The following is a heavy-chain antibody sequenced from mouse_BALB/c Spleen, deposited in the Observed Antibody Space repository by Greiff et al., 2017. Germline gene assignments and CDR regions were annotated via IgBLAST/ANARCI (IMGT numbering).Heavy chain of an antibody. CDR2: INPNNGGT. Sequence: VQLKESGPELVKPGASVKIPCKASGYTFTDYNMDWVKQSHGKSLEWIGDINPNNGGTIYNQKFKGKATLTVDKSSSTAYMELRSLTSEDTAVYYCAREDYYGTYAMDYWGQGTSVTVSS. J-gene: IGHJ4*01. D-gene: IGHD1-1*01. CDR3: AREDYYGTYAMDY. V-gene: IGHV1-18*01. CDR1: GYTFTDYN.